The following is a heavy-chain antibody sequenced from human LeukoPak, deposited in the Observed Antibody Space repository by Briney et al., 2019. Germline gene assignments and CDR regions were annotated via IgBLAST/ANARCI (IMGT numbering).Heavy chain of an antibody. Sequence: PGGSLRLSCAASGFTFSSYAMHWVRQAPGKGLEWVAVISYDGSNKYYADSVKGRFTISRDNSKNTLDLQMNSLRVEDTAVYYCARDAGYTSGWYNWFDPWGQGTLVTVSS. D-gene: IGHD6-19*01. J-gene: IGHJ5*02. CDR3: ARDAGYTSGWYNWFDP. CDR2: ISYDGSNK. V-gene: IGHV3-30-3*01. CDR1: GFTFSSYA.